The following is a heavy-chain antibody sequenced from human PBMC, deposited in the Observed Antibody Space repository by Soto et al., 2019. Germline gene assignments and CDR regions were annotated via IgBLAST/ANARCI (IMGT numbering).Heavy chain of an antibody. V-gene: IGHV1-69*12. CDR3: ASPRDYYGSGRFPYYYYGMDV. D-gene: IGHD3-10*01. CDR1: GGTFSSYA. CDR2: IIPIFGTA. J-gene: IGHJ6*02. Sequence: QVQLVQSGAEVKKPGSSVKVSCKASGGTFSSYAISWVRQAPGQGLEWMGGIIPIFGTANYAQKFQGRVTITADESTSKAYMELSSLRSEDTAVYYCASPRDYYGSGRFPYYYYGMDVWGQGTTVTVSS.